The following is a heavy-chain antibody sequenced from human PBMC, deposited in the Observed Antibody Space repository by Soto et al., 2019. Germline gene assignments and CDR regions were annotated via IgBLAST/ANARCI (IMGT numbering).Heavy chain of an antibody. D-gene: IGHD1-7*01. J-gene: IGHJ6*02. CDR1: GYTFTTYW. CDR3: ATYACNYGVSFSGMDV. V-gene: IGHV5-51*01. CDR2: IYLADSDT. Sequence: GESLKISCKGSGYTFTTYWIAWVRQVPGKGLEWMGLIYLADSDTRYSPSFQGHVSISADKSISTAYLQWSGLKASDTAMYYCATYACNYGVSFSGMDVWCQGTTVTVSS.